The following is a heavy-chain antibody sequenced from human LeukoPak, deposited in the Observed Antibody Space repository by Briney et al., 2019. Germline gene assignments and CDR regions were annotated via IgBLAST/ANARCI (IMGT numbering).Heavy chain of an antibody. J-gene: IGHJ5*02. D-gene: IGHD4-11*01. CDR3: ASSNDYSNYDWFDP. CDR2: INGRGGST. V-gene: IGHV3-23*01. Sequence: GGSLRLSCAASGFTFSNYAMSWVRQAPGKGLEWVSSINGRGGSTYYADSVKGRFTISRDNSKNTLYLQMNSLRAEDTAIYYCASSNDYSNYDWFDPWGQGTLVTVSS. CDR1: GFTFSNYA.